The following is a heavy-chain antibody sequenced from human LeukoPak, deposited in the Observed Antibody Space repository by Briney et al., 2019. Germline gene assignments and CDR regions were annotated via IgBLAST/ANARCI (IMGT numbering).Heavy chain of an antibody. J-gene: IGHJ3*02. CDR3: ARQQGLTNWDAFDI. CDR2: IYPGDSDT. V-gene: IGHV5-51*01. Sequence: ASVTISCKGSGYXFTSYWIGWVRQMPGKGREWMGCIYPGDSDTRYSPSFQGQVTISADKSISTAYQQWSSLKASDTAMYYCARQQGLTNWDAFDIWGQGTMVTVSS. D-gene: IGHD1-1*01. CDR1: GYXFTSYW.